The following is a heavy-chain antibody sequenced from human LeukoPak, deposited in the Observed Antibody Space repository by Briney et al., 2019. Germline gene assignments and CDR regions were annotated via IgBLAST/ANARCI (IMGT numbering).Heavy chain of an antibody. Sequence: SETLSLTCTVSGGSISSGGYYWSWIRQHPGKGLEWIGYIYYSGSTYYNPSLKSRVTISVDTSKNQFSLKLSSVTAADTAVYYCARRGYDFWSGYLDYWGQGTLVTVSS. J-gene: IGHJ4*02. D-gene: IGHD3-3*01. CDR2: IYYSGST. CDR1: GGSISSGGYY. V-gene: IGHV4-31*03. CDR3: ARRGYDFWSGYLDY.